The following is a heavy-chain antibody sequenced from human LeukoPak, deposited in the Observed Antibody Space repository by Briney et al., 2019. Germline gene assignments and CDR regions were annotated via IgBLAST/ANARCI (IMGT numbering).Heavy chain of an antibody. CDR3: AREGEDIVATTYFDY. J-gene: IGHJ4*02. CDR2: ISAYNGNT. D-gene: IGHD5-12*01. Sequence: ASVKVSCKASGYTFTGYYMHWVRQAPGQGLEWMGWISAYNGNTNYAQKLQGRVTMTTDTSTSTAYMELRSLRSDDTAVYYCAREGEDIVATTYFDYWGQGTLVTVSS. CDR1: GYTFTGYY. V-gene: IGHV1-18*04.